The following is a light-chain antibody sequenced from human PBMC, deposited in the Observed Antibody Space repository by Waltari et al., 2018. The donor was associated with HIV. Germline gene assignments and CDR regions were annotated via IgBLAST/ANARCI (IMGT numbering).Light chain of an antibody. V-gene: IGKV3-11*01. J-gene: IGKJ4*01. Sequence: EIVLTQSPATLSLSPGERATPFCRASQTVNTYLAWYQQKPGQAPSLFIYDASTRATGVPARFSGSWSGTDFTLTISSLEPDDVAVYSCQQRTDSITFGGGTKVEIK. CDR3: QQRTDSIT. CDR1: QTVNTY. CDR2: DAS.